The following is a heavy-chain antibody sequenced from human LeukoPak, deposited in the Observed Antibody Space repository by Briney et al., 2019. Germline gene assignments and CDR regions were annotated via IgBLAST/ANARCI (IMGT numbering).Heavy chain of an antibody. J-gene: IGHJ4*02. D-gene: IGHD2-21*02. V-gene: IGHV4-34*01. Sequence: SETLSLTCAVYGGSFSGYYWSWIRQPPGKGLEWIGEINHSGSTNYNPSLKSRVTISVDTSKNQFSLKPSSVTAADTAVYYCAGADVVVTAPIDYWGQGTLVTVSS. CDR2: INHSGST. CDR3: AGADVVVTAPIDY. CDR1: GGSFSGYY.